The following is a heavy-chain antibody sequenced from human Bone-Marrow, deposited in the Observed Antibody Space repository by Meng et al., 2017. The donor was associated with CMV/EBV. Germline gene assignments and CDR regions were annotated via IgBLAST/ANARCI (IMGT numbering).Heavy chain of an antibody. V-gene: IGHV1-69*08. CDR3: ATGGEMATITGPFDY. Sequence: SVKVSCKASGGTFSSHTMSWVRQAPGQGLEWMGSIIPGLGTTNYAQKFQGRVTMTADKSTSTANMELSSLRSEDTAVYYCATGGEMATITGPFDYWGPGKLVTVSS. D-gene: IGHD5-24*01. CDR2: IIPGLGTT. CDR1: GGTFSSHT. J-gene: IGHJ4*02.